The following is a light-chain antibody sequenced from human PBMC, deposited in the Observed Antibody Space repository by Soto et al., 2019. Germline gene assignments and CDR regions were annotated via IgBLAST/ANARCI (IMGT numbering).Light chain of an antibody. J-gene: IGKJ5*01. CDR2: AAS. Sequence: IPMTQSPSSLSAYVGDRDTIPCRASQGISSCLAWYQQKPGQAPKLLIYAASTLQNGVPSRFSGSGSGTEFTLIISSQHQEYVVSYCCQQNNCSSRTFGQGTRLEIK. CDR3: QQNNCSSRT. CDR1: QGISSC. V-gene: IGKV1D-12*01.